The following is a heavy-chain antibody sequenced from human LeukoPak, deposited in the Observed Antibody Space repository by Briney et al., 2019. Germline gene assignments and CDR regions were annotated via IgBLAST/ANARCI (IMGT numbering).Heavy chain of an antibody. V-gene: IGHV3-30*18. CDR1: GFTFSSYG. CDR2: ISYDGSNK. Sequence: QPGRSLRLSCAASGFTFSSYGMHWVRQAPGKGLEWVAVISYDGSNKYYADSVKGRFTISRDNSKNTLYLQMNSLRAEDTAVYYCAKDYDIVVLLGGMDVWGKGTTVTVSS. J-gene: IGHJ6*04. CDR3: AKDYDIVVLLGGMDV. D-gene: IGHD2-21*01.